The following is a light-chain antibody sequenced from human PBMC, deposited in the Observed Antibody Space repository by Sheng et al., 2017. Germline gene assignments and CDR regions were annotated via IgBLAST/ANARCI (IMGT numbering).Light chain of an antibody. CDR2: DAS. J-gene: IGKJ4*01. V-gene: IGKV1-33*01. CDR3: QHYDNLPLT. CDR1: QDINNY. Sequence: DIQMTQSPSSLSASVGDRVTITCQATQDINNYLNWYQQKPGKAPKLLIYDASTLETGVPSRFSGSGSGTDFTFTINSLQPEDIATYYCQHYDNLPLTFGGGTKVEIK.